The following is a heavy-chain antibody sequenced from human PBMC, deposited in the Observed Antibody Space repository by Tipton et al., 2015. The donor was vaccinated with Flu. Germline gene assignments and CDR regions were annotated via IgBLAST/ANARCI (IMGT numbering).Heavy chain of an antibody. J-gene: IGHJ4*02. CDR2: VSPTSDT. Sequence: QLVQSGAEMKKPGASVKVSCQASGYTFTAYYMHWVRQVAGQGLQWMGRVSPTSDTKYAQKFQGRVTMTRDTSISTAYMELSSLTFDDTAIYYCVRDIFSLEDYWGQGTLVTVSS. CDR1: GYTFTAYY. V-gene: IGHV1-2*06. D-gene: IGHD3/OR15-3a*01. CDR3: VRDIFSLEDY.